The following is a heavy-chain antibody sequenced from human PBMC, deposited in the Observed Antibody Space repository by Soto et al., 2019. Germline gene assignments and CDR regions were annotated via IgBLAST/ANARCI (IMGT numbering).Heavy chain of an antibody. V-gene: IGHV1-18*01. CDR1: GYTFTNHG. J-gene: IGHJ6*02. CDR3: ARHRTSREKAPPQPWGALEA. CDR2: ISTYNGNT. Sequence: ASVKVSCKGSGYTFTNHGISWVRQARGQGLEWMGWISTYNGNTVFAQKLADRVTMTTHTSTRTAYMALRSLTSDDTEIYFCARHRTSREKAPPQPWGALEAWGQ. D-gene: IGHD1-1*01.